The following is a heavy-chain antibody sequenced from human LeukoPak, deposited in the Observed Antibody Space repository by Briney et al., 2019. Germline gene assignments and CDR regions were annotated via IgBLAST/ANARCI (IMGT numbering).Heavy chain of an antibody. V-gene: IGHV3-7*01. CDR3: ARVSGGYGMDV. J-gene: IGHJ6*02. D-gene: IGHD3-10*01. CDR2: IKQDGSEK. Sequence: GGSLRLSFAASGFTFSSYWMSWVRQAPGKGLEWVANIKQDGSEKYYVDSVKGRFTISRDNAKNSLYLQMNSLRAEDRAGYYGARVSGGYGMDVWGQGTLVTVSS. CDR1: GFTFSSYW.